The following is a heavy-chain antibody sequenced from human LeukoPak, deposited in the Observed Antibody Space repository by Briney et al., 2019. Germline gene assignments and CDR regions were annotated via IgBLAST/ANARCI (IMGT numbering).Heavy chain of an antibody. J-gene: IGHJ3*02. CDR2: IAGNGDNT. Sequence: GGSLRLSCAVSGFTFSSYSMHWVRQAPGKGLEFVAAIAGNGDNTYYANSVKGRFTISRDISKNALYLQMGSLRAEDMAVYYCARVGNYGSAFDIWGQGTMVTFSS. CDR3: ARVGNYGSAFDI. V-gene: IGHV3-64*01. D-gene: IGHD4-17*01. CDR1: GFTFSSYS.